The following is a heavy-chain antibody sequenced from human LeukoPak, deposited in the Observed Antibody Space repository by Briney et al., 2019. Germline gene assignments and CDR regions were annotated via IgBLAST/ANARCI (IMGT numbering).Heavy chain of an antibody. Sequence: GGSLRLSCAASGFTFSTYRLNWVRQTPGKGLEWVSYISVRGTFTHYADSVRGRFTISRDDAKNSVHLQMNSLRAEDTAVYYCARDPIDYSDSSGYRRPSDYWGQGTLVTVSS. J-gene: IGHJ4*02. CDR1: GFTFSTYR. D-gene: IGHD3-22*01. CDR3: ARDPIDYSDSSGYRRPSDY. V-gene: IGHV3-21*05. CDR2: ISVRGTFT.